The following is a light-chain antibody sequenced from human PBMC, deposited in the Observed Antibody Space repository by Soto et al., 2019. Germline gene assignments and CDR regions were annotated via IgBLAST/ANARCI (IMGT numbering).Light chain of an antibody. CDR1: SSNIGAGYG. V-gene: IGLV1-40*01. Sequence: QSVLTQPPSVSGAPGRRVTISCTGSSSNIGAGYGVHWYQQLPGTAPKLLIYGDNNRPSGVPDRFSGSKSGTSVSLASTGLHAEDEADYYCQSYDSSLSGYVFGTGTKLTV. CDR3: QSYDSSLSGYV. J-gene: IGLJ1*01. CDR2: GDN.